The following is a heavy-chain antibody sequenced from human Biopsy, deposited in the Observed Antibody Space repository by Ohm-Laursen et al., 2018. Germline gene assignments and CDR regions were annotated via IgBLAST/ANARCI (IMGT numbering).Heavy chain of an antibody. CDR1: GGSISDDY. CDR2: ISSGGRA. J-gene: IGHJ4*02. CDR3: ARERHFRFLEGAFDY. Sequence: SDTLSLTCTVSGGSISDDYWNWIRQPPGKGLQVIGYISSGGRAKYNPSLKSRLTISLDTSKNQLSLRLSSVTAADSAIYYCARERHFRFLEGAFDYWGQGILVTVSS. V-gene: IGHV4-59*01. D-gene: IGHD3-3*01.